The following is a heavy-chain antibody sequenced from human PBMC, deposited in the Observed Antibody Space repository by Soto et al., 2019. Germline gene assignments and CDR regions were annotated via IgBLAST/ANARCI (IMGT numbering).Heavy chain of an antibody. Sequence: EVQLLESGGGLVQPGGSLRLSCAASGFTFGSYAMSWVRQASGKGLEWVSSISGSGDRTEYADAVKGRFTISRDNSKNTMYLQMNSLRADDTAVIYCAKEGRPFSGRIDYWGQGTLVTVSS. V-gene: IGHV3-23*01. CDR1: GFTFGSYA. D-gene: IGHD3-3*02. CDR3: AKEGRPFSGRIDY. J-gene: IGHJ4*02. CDR2: ISGSGDRT.